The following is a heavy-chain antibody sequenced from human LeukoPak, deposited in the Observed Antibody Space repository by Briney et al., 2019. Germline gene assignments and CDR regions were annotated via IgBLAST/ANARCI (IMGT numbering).Heavy chain of an antibody. J-gene: IGHJ4*02. V-gene: IGHV3-11*01. Sequence: LSLTCTVSGGSISSSSYYMSWIRQAPGKGLEWVSYISSSGSTIYYADSVKGRFTISRDNAKNSLYLQMNSLRAEDTAVYYCASYGSGTDYWGQGTLVTVSS. CDR1: GGSISSSSYY. D-gene: IGHD3-10*01. CDR2: ISSSGSTI. CDR3: ASYGSGTDY.